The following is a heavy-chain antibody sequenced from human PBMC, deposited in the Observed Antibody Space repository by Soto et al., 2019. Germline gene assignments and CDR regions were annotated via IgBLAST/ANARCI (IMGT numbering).Heavy chain of an antibody. Sequence: VQLVESGGVVVQPGGSLRLSCAASGFTFDDYTMHWVRQAPGKGLEWVSLISWDGGSTYYADSVKGRFTTSRDNSKNSLYLQMNSLRTEDTALYYCAKDRRRLASSLPDYWGQGTLVTVSS. D-gene: IGHD6-19*01. CDR1: GFTFDDYT. CDR2: ISWDGGST. CDR3: AKDRRRLASSLPDY. J-gene: IGHJ4*02. V-gene: IGHV3-43*01.